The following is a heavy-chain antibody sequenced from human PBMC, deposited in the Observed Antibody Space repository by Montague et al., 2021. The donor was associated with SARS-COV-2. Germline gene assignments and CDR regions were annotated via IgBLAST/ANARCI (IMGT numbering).Heavy chain of an antibody. CDR3: ARGYDFWSGGYYYYYGMDV. CDR1: GFTFSSYS. D-gene: IGHD3-3*01. V-gene: IGHV3-21*01. CDR2: TSSSSSYI. Sequence: SLRLSCAASGFTFSSYSMNWVRQAPGKGLEWVSSTSSSSSYIYYADSVXGLFTISRDNAKNSLYLQMNSLRAEDTAVYYCARGYDFWSGGYYYYYGMDVWGQGTTVTVSS. J-gene: IGHJ6*02.